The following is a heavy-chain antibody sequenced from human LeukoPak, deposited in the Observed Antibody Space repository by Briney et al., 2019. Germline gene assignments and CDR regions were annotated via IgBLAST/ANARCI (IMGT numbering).Heavy chain of an antibody. CDR3: ARDPSSGYSYGSIDY. V-gene: IGHV3-48*04. Sequence: PGGSLRLSCAASGFTFSSYSMNWVRQAPGKGLEWVSYISSSSSTIYYADSVKGRFTISRDNAKNSLYLQMNSLRAEDTAVYYCARDPSSGYSYGSIDYWGQGTLVTVSS. D-gene: IGHD5-18*01. CDR2: ISSSSSTI. J-gene: IGHJ4*02. CDR1: GFTFSSYS.